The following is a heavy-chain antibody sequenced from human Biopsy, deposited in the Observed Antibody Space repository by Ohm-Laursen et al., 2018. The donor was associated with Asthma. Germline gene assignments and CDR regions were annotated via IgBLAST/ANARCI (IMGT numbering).Heavy chain of an antibody. J-gene: IGHJ4*02. Sequence: LRLSCTASGFSFSNFGMHWVRQAPGKGLEWVAVISFDGSNEDYADSVKGRFTISRDNSKNTLFLEMNSLRPEDTAVYYCAKELFPGWELRRGPDSWGQGTLVTVSS. V-gene: IGHV3-30*18. D-gene: IGHD1-26*01. CDR2: ISFDGSNE. CDR3: AKELFPGWELRRGPDS. CDR1: GFSFSNFG.